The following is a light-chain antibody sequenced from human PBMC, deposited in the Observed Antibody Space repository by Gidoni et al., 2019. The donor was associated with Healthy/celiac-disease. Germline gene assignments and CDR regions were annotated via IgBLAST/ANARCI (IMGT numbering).Light chain of an antibody. CDR2: GAS. CDR3: QQYGSSPLFT. J-gene: IGKJ3*01. CDR1: QSVSSSY. V-gene: IGKV3-20*01. Sequence: DIVLTQSPCTLSLSPGERATLPCRASQSVSSSYLAWYQQKPGQAPRLLIYGASSRATGIPDRFSGSGSGTDFTLTISRLEPEDFAVYYCQQYGSSPLFTFGPGTKVDIK.